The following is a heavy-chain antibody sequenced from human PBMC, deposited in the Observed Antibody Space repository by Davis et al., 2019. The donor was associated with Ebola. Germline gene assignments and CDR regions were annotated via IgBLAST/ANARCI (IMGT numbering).Heavy chain of an antibody. CDR3: ARYSNYGGPWGSRDY. D-gene: IGHD4-11*01. Sequence: SETLSLTCAVYAFSFSGYYWSWIRQPPGKGLEWIGEINHSGSTNYNPSLKSRVTISVDTSKNQFSLKLSSVTAADTAVYYCARYSNYGGPWGSRDYWGQGTLVSVSS. V-gene: IGHV4-34*01. J-gene: IGHJ4*02. CDR2: INHSGST. CDR1: AFSFSGYY.